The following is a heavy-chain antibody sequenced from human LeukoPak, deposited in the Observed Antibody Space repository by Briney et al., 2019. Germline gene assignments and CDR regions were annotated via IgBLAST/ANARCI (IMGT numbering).Heavy chain of an antibody. CDR3: AKGGHYNFDY. CDR1: GFTFSTYW. Sequence: GGSLRLSCAASGFTFSTYWMKWVRQAPGKGLEWVASIKEDGSDKYYVDSVKGRFSISRDNAKNSMYLQMNSLRTEDTAVYYCAKGGHYNFDYWGQGTLVTVSS. V-gene: IGHV3-7*01. D-gene: IGHD4-11*01. CDR2: IKEDGSDK. J-gene: IGHJ4*02.